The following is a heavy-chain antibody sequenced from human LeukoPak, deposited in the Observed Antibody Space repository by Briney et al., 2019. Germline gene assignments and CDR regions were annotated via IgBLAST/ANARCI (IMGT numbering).Heavy chain of an antibody. J-gene: IGHJ4*02. CDR3: AREEQYYDFWSGRGTSYYFDY. V-gene: IGHV1-18*01. CDR2: ISAYNGNT. CDR1: GYTFTSYG. D-gene: IGHD3-3*01. Sequence: ASVKVSCKASGYTFTSYGISWVRQAPGQGLEWTGWISAYNGNTNYAQKLQGRVTMTTDTSTSTAYMELRSLRSDDTAVYYCAREEQYYDFWSGRGTSYYFDYWGQGTLVTVSS.